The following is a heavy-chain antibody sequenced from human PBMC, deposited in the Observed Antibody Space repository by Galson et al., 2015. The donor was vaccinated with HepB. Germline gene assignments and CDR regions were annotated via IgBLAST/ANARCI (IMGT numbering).Heavy chain of an antibody. Sequence: SVKVSCKASGYTFTGYYMHWVRQAPGQGLEWMGWINPNSGGTNYAQKFQGWVTMTRDTSISTAYLQWSSLKASDTAMYYCARLLMVRGTYYFDYWGQGTLVTVSS. CDR1: GYTFTGYY. D-gene: IGHD3-10*01. CDR2: INPNSGGT. V-gene: IGHV1-2*04. CDR3: ARLLMVRGTYYFDY. J-gene: IGHJ4*02.